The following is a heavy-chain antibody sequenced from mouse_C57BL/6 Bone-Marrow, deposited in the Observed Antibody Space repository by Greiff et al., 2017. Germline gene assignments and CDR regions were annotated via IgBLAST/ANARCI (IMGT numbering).Heavy chain of an antibody. Sequence: EVQLVESGGDLVKPGGSLKLSCAASGFTFSSYGMSWVRQTPDKRLEWVATISSGGSYTYYPDSVKGRFTISRDNAKNTLYLQMSSLKSEDTAMYYCARHRRPYFDYWGQGTTLTVSS. CDR1: GFTFSSYG. CDR3: ARHRRPYFDY. CDR2: ISSGGSYT. J-gene: IGHJ2*01. V-gene: IGHV5-6*01.